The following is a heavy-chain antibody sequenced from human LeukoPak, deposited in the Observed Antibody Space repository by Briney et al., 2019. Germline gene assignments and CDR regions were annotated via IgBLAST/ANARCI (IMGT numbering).Heavy chain of an antibody. J-gene: IGHJ4*02. V-gene: IGHV4-39*07. CDR2: FYYSGST. CDR1: GGSISSSSYY. D-gene: IGHD2-8*02. Sequence: PSETLSLTCTVSGGSISSSSYYWGWIRQPPGKGLEWIGSFYYSGSTYYNPSLKNRVTISRDSSKNQFSLKLNSVTAADTATYYCTRSAGWWSLDYRGQGALVTVSS. CDR3: TRSAGWWSLDY.